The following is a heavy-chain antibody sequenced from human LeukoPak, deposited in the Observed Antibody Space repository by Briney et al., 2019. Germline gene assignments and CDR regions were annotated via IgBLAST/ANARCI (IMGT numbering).Heavy chain of an antibody. V-gene: IGHV3-33*01. CDR2: IWYDGSNE. CDR3: ARDRSAVTANAIWSRYFDL. J-gene: IGHJ2*01. D-gene: IGHD2-21*02. CDR1: GFTFSSYG. Sequence: PGGSLRLSCAASGFTFSSYGMHWVRQAPGKGLEWVAVIWYDGSNEYYADSVKGRFTISRDSSKNTLYLQMNSLRVEDTAVYYCARDRSAVTANAIWSRYFDLWGRGTLVTVSS.